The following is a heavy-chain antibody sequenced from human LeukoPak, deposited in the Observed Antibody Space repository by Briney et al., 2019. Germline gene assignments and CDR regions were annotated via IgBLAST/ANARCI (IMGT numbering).Heavy chain of an antibody. CDR1: GYTFTSYG. D-gene: IGHD3-3*01. V-gene: IGHV1-18*01. J-gene: IGHJ5*02. Sequence: ASVKVSCKASGYTFTSYGISWVRQAPGQGLEWMGWISAYNGNTNYAQKLQGRVTMTTDTSTSTAYMELRSLRSDDTAVYYCARDKEFRYYDFWSVYYPPFAPWGQGTLVTVSS. CDR2: ISAYNGNT. CDR3: ARDKEFRYYDFWSVYYPPFAP.